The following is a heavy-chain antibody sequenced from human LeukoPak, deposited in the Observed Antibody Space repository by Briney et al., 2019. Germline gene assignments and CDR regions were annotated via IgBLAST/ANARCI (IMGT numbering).Heavy chain of an antibody. CDR3: ARVTRAAGNGLHYYYYMDV. D-gene: IGHD6-13*01. CDR1: GYTFTSYG. V-gene: IGHV1-18*01. Sequence: ASVKVSCKASGYTFTSYGISWVRQAPGQWLEWMGWMSAYNGNTNYAQKLQGRVTMTTDTSTSTAYMELRSLRSDDTAVYYCARVTRAAGNGLHYYYYMDVWGKGTTVTVSS. CDR2: MSAYNGNT. J-gene: IGHJ6*03.